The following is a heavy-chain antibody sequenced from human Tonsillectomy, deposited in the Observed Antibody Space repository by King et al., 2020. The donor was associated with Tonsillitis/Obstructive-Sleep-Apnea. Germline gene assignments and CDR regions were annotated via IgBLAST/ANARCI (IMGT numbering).Heavy chain of an antibody. CDR1: GGSISSYY. V-gene: IGHV4-59*01. CDR2: IYYSGST. Sequence: QLQESGPRLVKPSETLSLTCTVSGGSISSYYWSWIRQPPGKGLEWIGYIYYSGSTNYNPSLKSRVTISGDTSKNQFSLKLSSVTAADTAVYYCARDMVLEAGGDAFDIWGQGTMVTVSS. D-gene: IGHD2-8*01. J-gene: IGHJ3*02. CDR3: ARDMVLEAGGDAFDI.